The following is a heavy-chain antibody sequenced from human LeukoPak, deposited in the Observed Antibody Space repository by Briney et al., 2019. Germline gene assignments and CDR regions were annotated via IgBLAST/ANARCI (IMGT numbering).Heavy chain of an antibody. Sequence: SETLSLTCTVSGGSISSGGYYWSWIRQHPGKGLEWIGYIYYSGSTYYNPSLKSRVTISVDTSKNQFSLKLSSVTAADTAVYYCARDNPSSSWYPTGYVYWGQGILVTVSS. J-gene: IGHJ4*02. V-gene: IGHV4-31*03. CDR1: GGSISSGGYY. CDR2: IYYSGST. D-gene: IGHD6-13*01. CDR3: ARDNPSSSWYPTGYVY.